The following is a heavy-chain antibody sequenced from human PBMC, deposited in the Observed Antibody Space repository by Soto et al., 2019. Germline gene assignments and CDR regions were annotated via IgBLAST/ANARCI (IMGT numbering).Heavy chain of an antibody. CDR1: GFTFSSYA. V-gene: IGHV3-23*01. J-gene: IGHJ6*02. CDR2: ISGSGGST. CDR3: AKDETKGKVVVVAAQYGMDV. Sequence: EVQLLESGGGLVQPGGSLRLSCAASGFTFSSYAMSWVRQAPGKGLEWVSAISGSGGSTYYADSVKGRFTISRDNSKNKLYLEMNSLRAEDKAGNYCAKDETKGKVVVVAAQYGMDVWGQGTTVTVSS. D-gene: IGHD2-15*01.